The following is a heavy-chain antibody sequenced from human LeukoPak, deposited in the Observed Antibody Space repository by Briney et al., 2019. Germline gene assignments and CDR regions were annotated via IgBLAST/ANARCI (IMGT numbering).Heavy chain of an antibody. CDR3: ARVGGSSYNY. D-gene: IGHD1-26*01. J-gene: IGHJ4*02. CDR1: GFTFSSYA. CDR2: ISGSGGIT. Sequence: PGGSLRLSCVASGFTFSSYAMSWVRQAPGKGLEWLSAISGSGGITYYADSVKGRFTISRDNSKNTLYLQMNSLRAEDTAVYYCARVGGSSYNYWGQGTLVTVSS. V-gene: IGHV3-23*01.